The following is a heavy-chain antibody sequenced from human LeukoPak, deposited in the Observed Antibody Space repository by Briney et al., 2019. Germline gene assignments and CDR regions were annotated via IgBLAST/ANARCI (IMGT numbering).Heavy chain of an antibody. CDR2: IYYSGST. CDR1: GGSISSSSYY. V-gene: IGHV4-39*01. J-gene: IGHJ4*02. Sequence: SETLSLTCTVSGGSISSSSYYWGWTRQPPGKGLEWIGSIYYSGSTYYNPSLKSRVTISVDTSKNQFSLKLSSVTAADTAVYYCARLGVDTAMVMGFDYWGQGTLVTVSS. CDR3: ARLGVDTAMVMGFDY. D-gene: IGHD5-18*01.